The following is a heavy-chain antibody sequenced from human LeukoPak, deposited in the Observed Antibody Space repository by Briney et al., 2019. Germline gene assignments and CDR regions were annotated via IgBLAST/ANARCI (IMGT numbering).Heavy chain of an antibody. CDR1: GGSISSDY. CDR2: INYSGST. Sequence: SETLSLTCTVSGGSISSDYWSWIRQPPGKGLEWIGYINYSGSTNYNPSLKSRVTISVDTSKNQFSLKLSSVTAADTAVYYCARVGSSSWFSYYYGMDVWGQGTTVTVSS. J-gene: IGHJ6*02. D-gene: IGHD6-13*01. V-gene: IGHV4-59*01. CDR3: ARVGSSSWFSYYYGMDV.